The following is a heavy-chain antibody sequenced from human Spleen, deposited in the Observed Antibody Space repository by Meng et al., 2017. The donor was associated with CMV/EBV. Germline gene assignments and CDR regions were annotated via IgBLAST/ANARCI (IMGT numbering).Heavy chain of an antibody. CDR3: AKAEYGSGNGMDV. CDR1: GFTFDDYA. J-gene: IGHJ6*02. CDR2: ITWDGGDT. V-gene: IGHV3-43D*03. Sequence: GESLKISCAASGFTFDDYAMHWVRQGPGKGLEWVSLITWDGGDTYYADSVKGRFTISRDNSKNSLYLQMNSLSAEDAAVYYCAKAEYGSGNGMDVWGQGTTVTVS. D-gene: IGHD3-10*01.